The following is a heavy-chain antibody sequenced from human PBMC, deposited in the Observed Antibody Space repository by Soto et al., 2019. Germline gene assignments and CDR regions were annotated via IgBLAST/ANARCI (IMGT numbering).Heavy chain of an antibody. J-gene: IGHJ1*01. V-gene: IGHV3-30*18. D-gene: IGHD2-21*02. Sequence: QVQLVESGGGVVQPGRSLRLSCAASGFTFSSYGMHWVRQAPGKGLEWVAVISYDGSNKYYADSVKGRFTISRDNSKNTLYLQMNSLRAEDTAVYYCVKGDCGGDCYREYFQHWGQGTLVTVSS. CDR2: ISYDGSNK. CDR3: VKGDCGGDCYREYFQH. CDR1: GFTFSSYG.